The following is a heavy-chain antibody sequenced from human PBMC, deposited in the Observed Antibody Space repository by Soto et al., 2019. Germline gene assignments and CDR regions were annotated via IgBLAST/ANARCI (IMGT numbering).Heavy chain of an antibody. CDR3: ARDTPPAYGPSQYYYGMDV. D-gene: IGHD4-17*01. J-gene: IGHJ6*02. V-gene: IGHV1-69*13. CDR2: IIPIFGTA. CDR1: GGTFSSYA. Sequence: SVKVSCKASGGTFSSYAISWVRQAPGQGLEWMGGIIPIFGTANYAQKFQGRVTITADESTSTAYMELSSLRSEDTAVYYCARDTPPAYGPSQYYYGMDVWGQGTTVTVSS.